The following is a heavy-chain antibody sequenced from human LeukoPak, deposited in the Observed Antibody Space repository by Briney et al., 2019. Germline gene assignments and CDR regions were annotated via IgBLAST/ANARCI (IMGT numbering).Heavy chain of an antibody. CDR1: EFTFSNYW. CDR3: ARGGGLDV. D-gene: IGHD3-16*01. J-gene: IGHJ6*02. Sequence: GGSLRLSRAASEFTFSNYWMTWVRQAPGKGLEWVASINHNGNVNYYVDSVKGRFTISRDNAKNSLYLQMSNLRAEDTAVYFCARGGGLDVWGQGATVTVSS. CDR2: INHNGNVN. V-gene: IGHV3-7*03.